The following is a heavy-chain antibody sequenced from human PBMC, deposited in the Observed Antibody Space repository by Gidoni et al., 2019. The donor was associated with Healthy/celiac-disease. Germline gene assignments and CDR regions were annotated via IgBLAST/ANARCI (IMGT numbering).Heavy chain of an antibody. D-gene: IGHD5-18*01. CDR2: ISAYNGNT. CDR3: ARDDVYGYSYGLFDY. J-gene: IGHJ4*02. V-gene: IGHV1-18*01. CDR1: GYTCTSYG. Sequence: QVQPVQSGAEVKKPGASVKVSCKAPGYTCTSYGISWVRQAPGQGLEWMGWISAYNGNTTYAQKLQGIVPMTTVPSTSTAYMELRGLRSADTAVYYCARDDVYGYSYGLFDYWGQGTLVTVSS.